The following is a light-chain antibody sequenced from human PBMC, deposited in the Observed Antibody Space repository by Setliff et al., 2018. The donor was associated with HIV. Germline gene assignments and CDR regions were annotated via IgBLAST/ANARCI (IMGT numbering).Light chain of an antibody. Sequence: ALTQPASVSGSPGQSITISCTGTSSDIGRYNFVSWFQQHAGKAPKLMIYEVNKRPSGVSNRFSGSKSGNTASLTISWLQAEDEADYYCCSYAGTSYVFGTGTKGTVL. V-gene: IGLV2-23*02. CDR3: CSYAGTSYV. J-gene: IGLJ1*01. CDR2: EVN. CDR1: SSDIGRYNF.